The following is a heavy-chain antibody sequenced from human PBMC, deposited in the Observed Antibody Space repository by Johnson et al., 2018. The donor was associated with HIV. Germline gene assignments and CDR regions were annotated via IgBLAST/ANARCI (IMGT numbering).Heavy chain of an antibody. Sequence: VQLVESGGGLVKPGGSLRLSCAASGFTFSNAWMSWVRQAPGKGLEWVGRIKSKTDGGTTDYAAPVKGRFTISRDDSKNTLYLQMNSLKTEDTAVYYCTTGETYYYDSSGRMGAFDIWGQGTMVTVSS. CDR2: IKSKTDGGTT. CDR3: TTGETYYYDSSGRMGAFDI. V-gene: IGHV3-15*01. D-gene: IGHD3-22*01. J-gene: IGHJ3*02. CDR1: GFTFSNAW.